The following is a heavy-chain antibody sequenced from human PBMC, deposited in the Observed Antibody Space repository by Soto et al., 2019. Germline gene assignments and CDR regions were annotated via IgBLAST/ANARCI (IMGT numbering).Heavy chain of an antibody. CDR1: GFTFSTYA. V-gene: IGHV3-23*01. J-gene: IGHJ6*02. CDR2: ISVSGTT. CDR3: AKSLSENNYGMDV. Sequence: PGGSLRLSCAASGFTFSTYAMSWVRQAPGKGLEWVSGISVSGTTYYADSVKGRFTISRDNSENTLHLQVNSLRAEDTAVYYCAKSLSENNYGMDVWGQGTTVTVSS.